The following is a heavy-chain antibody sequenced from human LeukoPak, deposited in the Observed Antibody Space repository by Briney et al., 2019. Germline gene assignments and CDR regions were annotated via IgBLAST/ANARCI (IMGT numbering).Heavy chain of an antibody. D-gene: IGHD2-2*01. CDR1: GGSISSGDYY. CDR3: AREVYHCSSTNCNPLYFDS. V-gene: IGHV4-31*03. Sequence: SQTLSLTCIVSGGSISSGDYYWSWIRQHPGTGLEWIGYIYYTGNTYYNPSLKSRVSISVDTSKNQFSLKLSSVTAADTAVYYRAREVYHCSSTNCNPLYFDSWGQGTLVTVSS. J-gene: IGHJ4*02. CDR2: IYYTGNT.